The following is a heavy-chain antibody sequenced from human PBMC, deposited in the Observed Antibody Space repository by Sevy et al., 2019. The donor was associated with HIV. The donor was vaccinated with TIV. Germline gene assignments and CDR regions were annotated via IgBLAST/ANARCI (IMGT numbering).Heavy chain of an antibody. V-gene: IGHV3-9*01. CDR3: AKDNCIRMVRGVGTFDY. J-gene: IGHJ4*02. CDR1: GFTFDDYA. Sequence: GGSLRLSCAASGFTFDDYAMHWVRQAPGKGLEWVSGISWNSGSIGYAASVKGRLTISRDNAKNSLYLQMNSLRAEDTALYYCAKDNCIRMVRGVGTFDYWGQGTLVTVSS. CDR2: ISWNSGSI. D-gene: IGHD3-10*01.